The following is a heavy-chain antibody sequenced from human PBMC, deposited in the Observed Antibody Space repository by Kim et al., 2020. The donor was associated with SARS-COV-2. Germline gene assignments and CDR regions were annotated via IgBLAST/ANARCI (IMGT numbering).Heavy chain of an antibody. D-gene: IGHD2-21*02. Sequence: SVKVSCKASGGTFSSYAISWVRQAPGQGLEWRGRIIPILGIANYAQKFQGRVKITADKSTSTAYMELSSLRSEDTAVYYCARDTIVVVTPAEIGGYAFDIWGQGTMVTVSS. V-gene: IGHV1-69*04. CDR3: ARDTIVVVTPAEIGGYAFDI. J-gene: IGHJ3*02. CDR1: GGTFSSYA. CDR2: IIPILGIA.